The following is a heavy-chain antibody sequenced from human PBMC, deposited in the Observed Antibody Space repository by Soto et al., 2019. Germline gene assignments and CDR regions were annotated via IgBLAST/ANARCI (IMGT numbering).Heavy chain of an antibody. J-gene: IGHJ5*02. CDR1: GGSISSSNYY. Sequence: QLQLQESGPGLVKPSETLSLTCHVSGGSISSSNYYWGWIRQPPGKGLQWIGSIYYSGSSYSNPSLKSRVTISVYTSKNQFSLRLSSVTAADTAVYYCARHSDCSGGSCYSEYFAVGNWFDPWGQGTLVTVSS. D-gene: IGHD2-15*01. CDR3: ARHSDCSGGSCYSEYFAVGNWFDP. V-gene: IGHV4-39*01. CDR2: IYYSGSS.